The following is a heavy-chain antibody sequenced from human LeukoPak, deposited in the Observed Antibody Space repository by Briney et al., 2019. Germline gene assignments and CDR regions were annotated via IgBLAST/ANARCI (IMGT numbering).Heavy chain of an antibody. CDR2: ISSSSSYI. V-gene: IGHV3-21*04. CDR1: GFTFSSYS. D-gene: IGHD6-13*01. Sequence: GGSLRLSCAASGFTFSSYSMNWVRQAPGKGLEWVSSISSSSSYIYYADSVKGRFTISRDNAKNSPYLQMNGLRAEDTAVYYCARAGIAAAGTRIGYYYGMDVWGQGTTVTVSS. J-gene: IGHJ6*02. CDR3: ARAGIAAAGTRIGYYYGMDV.